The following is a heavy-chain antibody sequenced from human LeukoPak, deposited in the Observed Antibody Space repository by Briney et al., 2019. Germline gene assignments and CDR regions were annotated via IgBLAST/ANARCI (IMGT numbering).Heavy chain of an antibody. Sequence: GESLKISCEGSGYSFTSYWIDWVRQMPGKGLEWMGSIYPDDSDTKYSPSFQGQVTISADKSISTAYLQWSSLKASDTAMYYCARQAPYDSSGPLVEYWGQGTLVTVSS. D-gene: IGHD3-22*01. CDR3: ARQAPYDSSGPLVEY. CDR2: IYPDDSDT. V-gene: IGHV5-51*01. J-gene: IGHJ4*02. CDR1: GYSFTSYW.